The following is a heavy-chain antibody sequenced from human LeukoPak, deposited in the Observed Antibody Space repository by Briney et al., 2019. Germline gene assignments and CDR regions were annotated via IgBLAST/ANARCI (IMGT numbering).Heavy chain of an antibody. Sequence: GGSLRLSCAVSGINFRGYWMAWVRQAPGKGLEWVAVISYGGTKEYYADSVKGRFTISKDNSKNTLYLQMNSLRHEDTAVYYCARKKPITAFFGMDVWGQGTTVIVSS. D-gene: IGHD6-6*01. J-gene: IGHJ6*02. CDR3: ARKKPITAFFGMDV. CDR1: GINFRGYW. CDR2: ISYGGTKE. V-gene: IGHV3-30*03.